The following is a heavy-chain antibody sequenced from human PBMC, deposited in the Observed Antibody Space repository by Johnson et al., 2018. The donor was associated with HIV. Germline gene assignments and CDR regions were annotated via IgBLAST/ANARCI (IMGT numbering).Heavy chain of an antibody. CDR2: ISYDGSNR. D-gene: IGHD2-15*01. CDR3: ARGGWAFDI. J-gene: IGHJ3*02. Sequence: VLLLESGGGVVQPGKSLRLSCAASGFSFSNYAIHWVRQAPGKGLEWVAIISYDGSNRYYADSVKGRFTISRDNSKNTLYLQMNSLRAEDTAVYYCARGGWAFDIWGQGTMVTVSS. V-gene: IGHV3-30*14. CDR1: GFSFSNYA.